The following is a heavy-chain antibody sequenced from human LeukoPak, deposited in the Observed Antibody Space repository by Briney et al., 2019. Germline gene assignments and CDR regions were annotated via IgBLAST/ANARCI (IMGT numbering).Heavy chain of an antibody. D-gene: IGHD2-15*01. CDR1: GYRFTSYW. J-gene: IGHJ6*03. CDR3: ASRSGGSYYYYMDV. Sequence: GESLKISCKGSGYRFTSYWIGWVRQMPGKGLEWMGIIYPGDSHTTYSPSFQGQVTISADKSISTAYLQWSSLEASDTAIYYCASRSGGSYYYYMDVWGKGTTVIVSS. CDR2: IYPGDSHT. V-gene: IGHV5-51*01.